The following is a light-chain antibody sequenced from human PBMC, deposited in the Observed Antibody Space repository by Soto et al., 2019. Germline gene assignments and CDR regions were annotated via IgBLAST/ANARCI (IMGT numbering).Light chain of an antibody. V-gene: IGKV3-20*01. Sequence: IVLTQSPGTLSLSPGERATLSCRTSQSVNSRYLAWYQQKPGQAPRLLIYRTSNRATGIPDRFSGSGSGTDFTLTISRLEPEDFAVYWCQQYDSSPRTFGQGTKVDI. CDR1: QSVNSRY. J-gene: IGKJ1*01. CDR3: QQYDSSPRT. CDR2: RTS.